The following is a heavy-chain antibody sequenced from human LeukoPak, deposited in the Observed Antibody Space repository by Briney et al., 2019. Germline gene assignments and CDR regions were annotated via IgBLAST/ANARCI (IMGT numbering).Heavy chain of an antibody. V-gene: IGHV1-2*02. J-gene: IGHJ4*02. D-gene: IGHD5-24*01. CDR1: EYTFNAYY. CDR2: INPNSGGT. Sequence: ASVKVSCKASEYTFNAYYMHWVRQAPGQGLEWMGWINPNSGGTNYAQKYQGRVTMTRDTSISTVYMEVSSLMSDDSAFYYCARGRPVEKTTIWNPPFDYWGQGTLVTVSS. CDR3: ARGRPVEKTTIWNPPFDY.